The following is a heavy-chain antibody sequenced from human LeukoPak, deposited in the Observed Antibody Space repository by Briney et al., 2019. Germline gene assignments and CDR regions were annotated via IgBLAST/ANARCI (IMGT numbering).Heavy chain of an antibody. Sequence: GGSLRLSCAASGFTVSSNYMSWVRQAPGKGLEWVGFIRSKAYGGTTEYAASVKGRFTISRDDSKSIAYLQMNSLKTEDTAVYYCTRERYSSSSGYFQYWGQGTLVTVSS. CDR2: IRSKAYGGTT. J-gene: IGHJ1*01. CDR1: GFTVSSNY. D-gene: IGHD6-6*01. V-gene: IGHV3-49*04. CDR3: TRERYSSSSGYFQY.